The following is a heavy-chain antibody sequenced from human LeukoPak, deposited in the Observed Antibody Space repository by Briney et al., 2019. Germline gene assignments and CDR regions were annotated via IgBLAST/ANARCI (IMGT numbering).Heavy chain of an antibody. CDR3: VRLFYYDSRGPPS. J-gene: IGHJ5*02. CDR2: IYYSGST. V-gene: IGHV4-39*01. CDR1: GGSIRSSNYY. Sequence: PSETLCLTCNVLGGSIRSSNYYWGWIRQPPGKGLEWIGSIYYSGSTYYNPSLKGRGTMSVDTSNNQFSLKLTSATATDTAVYYCVRLFYYDSRGPPSWGQGTLVTVSS. D-gene: IGHD3-22*01.